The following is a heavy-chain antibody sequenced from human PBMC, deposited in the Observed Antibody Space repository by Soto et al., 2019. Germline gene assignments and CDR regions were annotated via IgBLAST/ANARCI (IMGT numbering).Heavy chain of an antibody. CDR2: IRSKANNFAT. J-gene: IGHJ4*02. V-gene: IGHV3-73*01. CDR3: TRRSEYDSGGYYYAYDY. CDR1: GFTFSSYA. D-gene: IGHD3-22*01. Sequence: PGGSLRLSCAASGFTFSSYAMSWVRQASGKGLEWLGRIRSKANNFATAYAASVKGRFTISRDDAKNTVYLQMNSLNSEDTAVYYCTRRSEYDSGGYYYAYDYWGQGTRVTVSS.